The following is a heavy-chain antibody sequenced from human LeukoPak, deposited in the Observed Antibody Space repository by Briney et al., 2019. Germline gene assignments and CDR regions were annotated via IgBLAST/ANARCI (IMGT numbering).Heavy chain of an antibody. J-gene: IGHJ4*02. CDR3: ARGIAASRTSDDY. V-gene: IGHV3-21*01. CDR1: GFTFSSYT. D-gene: IGHD6-13*01. Sequence: GGSLRLSCAASGFTFSSYTMNWVRQAPGKGLEWVSSISSSSSYIYYADSVKGRFTISRDNAKNSLYLQMNSLRAEDTAVYYCARGIAASRTSDDYWGEGTLVSVSS. CDR2: ISSSSSYI.